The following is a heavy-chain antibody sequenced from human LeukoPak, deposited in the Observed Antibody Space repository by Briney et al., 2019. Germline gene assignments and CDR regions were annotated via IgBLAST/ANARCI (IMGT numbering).Heavy chain of an antibody. J-gene: IGHJ4*02. CDR2: ITGAT. D-gene: IGHD2-21*01. CDR1: GFSFSSYA. V-gene: IGHV3-23*01. CDR3: ARKAVLSAIPYFDY. Sequence: GGSLRLSCAASGFSFSSYAMSWVRQAPGKGLEWVSTITGATYYADSVKGRFVISRDNPTSTLYLHMNGLRADDTALYFCARKAVLSAIPYFDYWGQGALVTV.